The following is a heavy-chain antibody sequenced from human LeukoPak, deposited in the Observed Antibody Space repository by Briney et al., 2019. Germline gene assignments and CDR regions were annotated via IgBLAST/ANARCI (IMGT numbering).Heavy chain of an antibody. D-gene: IGHD3-10*01. J-gene: IGHJ4*02. CDR1: GFTFSSYW. CDR3: ATQSRGIGLGELSFDY. CDR2: IKQDGSEK. Sequence: GGSLRLSCAASGFTFSSYWMSWVRQAPGKGLEWVANIKQDGSEKYYVDSVKGRFTISRDNAKNSLYLQMNSPRAEDTAVYYCATQSRGIGLGELSFDYWGQGTLVTVSS. V-gene: IGHV3-7*03.